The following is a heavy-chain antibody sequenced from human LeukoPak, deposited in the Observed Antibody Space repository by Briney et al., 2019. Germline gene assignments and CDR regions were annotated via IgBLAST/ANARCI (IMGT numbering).Heavy chain of an antibody. CDR1: GGSISSGDYD. Sequence: SETLSLTCTVSGGSISSGDYDWRGIRQPRGKGVEWIGYIYYSGSTYENPCRKSRLTISVDTSKNQFSLKLSSVTAADTAVYYCARGQRWLRIFDYWGQGTLVTVSS. V-gene: IGHV4-30-4*08. D-gene: IGHD5-24*01. CDR2: IYYSGST. J-gene: IGHJ4*02. CDR3: ARGQRWLRIFDY.